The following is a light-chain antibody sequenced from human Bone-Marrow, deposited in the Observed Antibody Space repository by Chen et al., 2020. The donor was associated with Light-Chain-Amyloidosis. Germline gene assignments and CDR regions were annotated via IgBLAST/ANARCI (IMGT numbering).Light chain of an antibody. V-gene: IGLV4-69*01. J-gene: IGLJ3*02. CDR3: QTWGTGIRV. Sequence: QLVLPQSPSASASLGASSKLTCTLSSGHSSYAIAWHQQQPEKGPRYLMKLNSDGSHSKGDGIPDRFSGSSSGAERYLTISSLQSEDEADYYCQTWGTGIRVFGGGTKLTVL. CDR1: SGHSSYA. CDR2: LNSDGSH.